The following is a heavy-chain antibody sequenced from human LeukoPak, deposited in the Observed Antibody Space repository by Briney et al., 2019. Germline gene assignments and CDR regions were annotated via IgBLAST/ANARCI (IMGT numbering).Heavy chain of an antibody. J-gene: IGHJ5*02. V-gene: IGHV6-1*01. CDR3: ARRLTQYDCFDP. Sequence: SQTLSLTCAISGDSVSSNSVTWNWIRQSPSRGLEWLGRTYYRSTWYNDYAVSVRGRITVSPDTSKNQFSLHLNSVTPEDTAVYYCARRLTQYDCFDPWGQGILVTVSS. D-gene: IGHD2-2*01. CDR2: TYYRSTWYN. CDR1: GDSVSSNSVT.